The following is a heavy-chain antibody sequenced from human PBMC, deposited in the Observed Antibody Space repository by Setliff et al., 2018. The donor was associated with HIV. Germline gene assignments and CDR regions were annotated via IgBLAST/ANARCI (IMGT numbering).Heavy chain of an antibody. J-gene: IGHJ3*02. CDR2: INHSGST. V-gene: IGHV4-34*01. CDR3: ARAVTPNYFDLSADLRGGFDI. Sequence: SETLSLTCAVYGGSFSGYYWSWIRQPPGKGLEWIGEINHSGSTNYNPSLKSRVTISVDTSKNQFSLKLSSVIAADTAVYYCARAVTPNYFDLSADLRGGFDIWGQGTVVTVS. CDR1: GGSFSGYY. D-gene: IGHD3-22*01.